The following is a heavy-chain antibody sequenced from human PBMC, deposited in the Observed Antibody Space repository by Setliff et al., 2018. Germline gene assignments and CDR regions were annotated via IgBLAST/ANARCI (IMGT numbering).Heavy chain of an antibody. CDR2: IKRRSDGATI. CDR1: GFSFSDAW. Sequence: GGSLRLSCTASGFSFSDAWMNWVRLVPGKGLEWVGRIKRRSDGATIDYAAPMKGRFTISKEDSEDTLYLQMNSLKTEDTAVYFCARVFCRRSCLVESYMDVWGTGTTVTVSS. J-gene: IGHJ6*03. D-gene: IGHD3-16*01. CDR3: ARVFCRRSCLVESYMDV. V-gene: IGHV3-15*07.